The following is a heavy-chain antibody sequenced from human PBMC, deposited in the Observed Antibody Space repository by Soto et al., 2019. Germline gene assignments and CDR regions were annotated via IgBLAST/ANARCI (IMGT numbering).Heavy chain of an antibody. Sequence: AETLSLSCTVSGGSISSYYWSWIRQPPGKGLEWIGYIYYSGSTNYNPSLKSRVTISVDTSKNQFSLKLSSVTAADTAVYYCARAPRGNYGYPSYFDYWGQGTLVTSPQ. V-gene: IGHV4-59*01. J-gene: IGHJ4*02. CDR1: GGSISSYY. CDR3: ARAPRGNYGYPSYFDY. D-gene: IGHD3-10*01. CDR2: IYYSGST.